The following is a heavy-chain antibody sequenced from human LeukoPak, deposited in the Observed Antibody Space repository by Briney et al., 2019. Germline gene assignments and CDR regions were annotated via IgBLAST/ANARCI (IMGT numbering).Heavy chain of an antibody. V-gene: IGHV4-34*01. J-gene: IGHJ5*02. CDR1: NGSFSGYY. D-gene: IGHD2-8*01. CDR3: ARVAWNGGGGFDP. CDR2: VTPGGNT. Sequence: KPSETLSLTCAVYNGSFSGYYWSWIRQSPGKGLEWIGEVTPGGNTNYNPSLRSRVTISLDTSKNHFSLNLRSVTAADTAVYNCARVAWNGGGGFDPWGQGTLVTVSS.